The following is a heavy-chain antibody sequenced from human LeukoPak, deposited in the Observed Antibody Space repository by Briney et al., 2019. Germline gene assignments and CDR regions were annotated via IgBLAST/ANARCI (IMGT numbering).Heavy chain of an antibody. Sequence: SETLSLTCTVSGGSISSYYWSWIRQPAGKGLEWIGRIYTSGSTNYNPSLKSRVTMSVDTSKNQFSLKLSSVTAADTAVYYCAGDRGAPGGVWYDPWGQGTLVTVSS. D-gene: IGHD2-8*02. CDR1: GGSISSYY. J-gene: IGHJ5*02. CDR2: IYTSGST. CDR3: AGDRGAPGGVWYDP. V-gene: IGHV4-4*07.